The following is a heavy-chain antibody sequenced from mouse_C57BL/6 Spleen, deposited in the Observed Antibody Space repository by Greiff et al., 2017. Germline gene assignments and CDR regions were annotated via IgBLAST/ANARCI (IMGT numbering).Heavy chain of an antibody. D-gene: IGHD1-1*01. Sequence: QVQLQQPGAELVKPGASVKMSCTASGYTFTSYWITWVKQRPGQGLEWIGDIYPGSGSTNYNEKLKSKATLTVDTSSSTAYMQLSSLTSEDAAVYYCARTDHYYGSSYEDYWGQGTTLTVSS. CDR3: ARTDHYYGSSYEDY. J-gene: IGHJ2*01. CDR1: GYTFTSYW. V-gene: IGHV1-55*01. CDR2: IYPGSGST.